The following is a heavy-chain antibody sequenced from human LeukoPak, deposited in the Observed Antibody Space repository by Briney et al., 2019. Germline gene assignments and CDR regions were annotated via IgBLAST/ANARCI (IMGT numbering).Heavy chain of an antibody. CDR2: ISSSSSYI. CDR1: GFTFSSYS. J-gene: IGHJ6*02. Sequence: PGGSLRLSCAASGFTFSSYSMNWVRQAPGKGLEWVSSISSSSSYIYYADSVKGRFTISRDDAKNSLYLQMNSLRAEDTAVYYCARVGRYHDSSGYYGSLYYYGMDVWGQGTTVTVSS. D-gene: IGHD3-22*01. CDR3: ARVGRYHDSSGYYGSLYYYGMDV. V-gene: IGHV3-21*01.